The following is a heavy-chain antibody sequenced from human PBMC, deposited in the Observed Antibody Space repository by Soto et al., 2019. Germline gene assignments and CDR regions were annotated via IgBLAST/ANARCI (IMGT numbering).Heavy chain of an antibody. J-gene: IGHJ4*02. CDR2: IYYSGST. CDR1: GGSISSSSYY. V-gene: IGHV4-39*01. D-gene: IGHD5-12*01. Sequence: SETLSLTCTVSGGSISSSSYYWGWIRQPPGKGLEWIGSIYYSGSTYYNPSLKSRVTISVDTSKNQFSLKLSSVTAADTAVYYCARTEMATITGLDYWGQGTLVTVSS. CDR3: ARTEMATITGLDY.